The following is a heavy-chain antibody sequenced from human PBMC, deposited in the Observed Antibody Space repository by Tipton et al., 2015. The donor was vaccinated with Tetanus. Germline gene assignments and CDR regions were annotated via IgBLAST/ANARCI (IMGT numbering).Heavy chain of an antibody. CDR1: GFTFSSYG. J-gene: IGHJ4*02. CDR2: IWYDGSNK. CDR3: ARELDSGSYGGYLDY. V-gene: IGHV3-33*01. Sequence: RSLRLSCAASGFTFSSYGMHWVRQAPGKGLEWVAVIWYDGSNKYYADSVKGRFTISRDNSKNTLYLQMNSLRAEDTAVYYCARELDSGSYGGYLDYWGQGTLVTVSS. D-gene: IGHD1-26*01.